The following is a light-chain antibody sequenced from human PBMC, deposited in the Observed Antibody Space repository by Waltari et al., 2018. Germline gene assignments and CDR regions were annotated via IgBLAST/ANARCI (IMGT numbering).Light chain of an antibody. J-gene: IGKJ4*01. V-gene: IGKV3-15*01. CDR1: QSVDTF. CDR2: DAS. CDR3: QQYKQWPLT. Sequence: IVMTQSPAILSVSPGEGATLSCRASQSVDTFLAWYQQIRGRAPMLPIWDASTRATGIPARFSGSGSGTEFTLTISSLQSEDFAVYYCQQYKQWPLTFGGGTRVDIK.